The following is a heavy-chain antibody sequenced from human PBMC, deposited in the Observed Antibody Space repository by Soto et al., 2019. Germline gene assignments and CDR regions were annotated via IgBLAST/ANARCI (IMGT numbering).Heavy chain of an antibody. CDR1: GFTFSSYA. J-gene: IGHJ6*02. CDR3: AKEGSRQLWILYYYGMDV. CDR2: ISGSGGST. Sequence: GGSLRLSCAASGFTFSSYAMSWVRQAPGKGLEWVSAISGSGGSTYYADSVKGRFTISGDNSKNTRYLQMNGLRAEETAVYYCAKEGSRQLWILYYYGMDVWGQGTTVTVSS. V-gene: IGHV3-23*01. D-gene: IGHD5-18*01.